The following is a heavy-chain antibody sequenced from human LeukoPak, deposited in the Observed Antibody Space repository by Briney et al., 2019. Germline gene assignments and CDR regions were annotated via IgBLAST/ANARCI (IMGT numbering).Heavy chain of an antibody. CDR2: ISGSGGNT. D-gene: IGHD2-2*01. CDR3: AKPGSVVPAAPHDY. J-gene: IGHJ4*02. Sequence: PGGSLRLSCAASGFTFSNYAMSWVRQAPGKGLEWVSAISGSGGNTYNTDSVKGRFTISRDNSKNTLYLQMNSLRAEDTAVYYCAKPGSVVPAAPHDYWGQGALVTVSS. CDR1: GFTFSNYA. V-gene: IGHV3-23*01.